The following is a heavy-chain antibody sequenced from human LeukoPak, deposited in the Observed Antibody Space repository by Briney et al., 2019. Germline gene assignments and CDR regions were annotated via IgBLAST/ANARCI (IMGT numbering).Heavy chain of an antibody. CDR1: GFIFTNYF. CDR2: INHNGNVN. V-gene: IGHV3-7*03. D-gene: IGHD3-16*01. J-gene: IGHJ6*02. CDR3: ARGGGLDV. Sequence: GGSLRLSCAASGFIFTNYFMSWVRQAPGKGLEWVASINHNGNVNYYVDSVKGRFTISRDNAKNSLYLQMSNLRAEDTAVYFCARGGGLDVWGQGATVTVSS.